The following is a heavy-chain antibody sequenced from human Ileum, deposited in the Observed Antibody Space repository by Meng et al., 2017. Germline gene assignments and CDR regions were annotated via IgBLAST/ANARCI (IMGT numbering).Heavy chain of an antibody. V-gene: IGHV3-21*01. CDR3: ARERAGYYYDY. CDR2: IIGSGNNI. CDR1: GFTFSPYT. D-gene: IGHD3-9*01. Sequence: VQPVESGGGLVKPGVSLRLSCAASGFTFSPYTMDWVRQAPGKGLEWVSSIIGSGNNIYYADSVKGRFTISRDNAKSSLYLQMNSLRDEDTAVYYCARERAGYYYDYWGQGTLVTVSS. J-gene: IGHJ4*02.